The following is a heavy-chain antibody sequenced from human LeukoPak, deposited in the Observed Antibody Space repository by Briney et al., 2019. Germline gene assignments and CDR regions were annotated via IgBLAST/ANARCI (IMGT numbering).Heavy chain of an antibody. D-gene: IGHD2-8*01. CDR1: GASFSGYY. CDR3: ARGLRYCINGVCLNWFDP. J-gene: IGHJ5*02. V-gene: IGHV4-34*01. Sequence: SETLSLTCAVDGASFSGYYWSWVRQPPGKGLEWVGEINHSGSTNNNPPLKSRVTISVDTSKNQFSLKLSSVTAADTAVYYCARGLRYCINGVCLNWFDPWGQGTLVTVSS. CDR2: INHSGST.